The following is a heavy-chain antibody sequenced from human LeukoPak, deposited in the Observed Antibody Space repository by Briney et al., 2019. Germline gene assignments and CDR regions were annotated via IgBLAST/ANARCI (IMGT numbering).Heavy chain of an antibody. Sequence: ASVKVSCKASGYTFTSYDINWVRQAAGQGLEWMGWMNPNSGNTGYAQKFQGRVTITRNTSISTAYMELSSLRSEDTAVYYCARAENFMVREVIRYWGQGTLVTVSS. D-gene: IGHD3-10*01. V-gene: IGHV1-8*03. CDR1: GYTFTSYD. CDR3: ARAENFMVREVIRY. CDR2: MNPNSGNT. J-gene: IGHJ4*02.